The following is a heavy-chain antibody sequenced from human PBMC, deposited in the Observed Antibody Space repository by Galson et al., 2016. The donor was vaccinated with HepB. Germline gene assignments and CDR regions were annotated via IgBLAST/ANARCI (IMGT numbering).Heavy chain of an antibody. CDR2: ISYDGSNK. V-gene: IGHV3-30-3*01. CDR1: GFTFSSSA. D-gene: IGHD6-13*01. Sequence: SLRLSCAASGFTFSSSAMHWVRQAPGRGLEWVAVISYDGSNKYYADSVKGRFTIYRDNSKNTLYLQMNSLRAEDTAVYYCARASGSTSGWWYWGRGTLVTVSS. J-gene: IGHJ4*02. CDR3: ARASGSTSGWWY.